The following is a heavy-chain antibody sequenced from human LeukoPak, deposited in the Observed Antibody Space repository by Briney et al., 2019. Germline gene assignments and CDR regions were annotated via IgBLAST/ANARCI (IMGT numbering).Heavy chain of an antibody. CDR1: GFTFRSYL. CDR3: VRDVDDFNFDY. CDR2: IIRDGSFT. V-gene: IGHV3-74*01. D-gene: IGHD5-24*01. J-gene: IGHJ4*02. Sequence: GGSLRLSCAASGFTFRSYLMHWVRQAPGKGLEGVSRIIRDGSFTSYADSVKGRFTISRDHAKNTLYLQMSSVRAEDTAVYFCVRDVDDFNFDYWGQGSLVTVSS.